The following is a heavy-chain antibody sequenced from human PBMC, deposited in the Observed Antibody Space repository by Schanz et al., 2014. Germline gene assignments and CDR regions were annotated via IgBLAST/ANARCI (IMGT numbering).Heavy chain of an antibody. CDR3: AARSRGLTFYFDS. CDR2: ISASGGDT. CDR1: GFTFSSHA. J-gene: IGHJ4*02. Sequence: EVQLVESGGGLVQPGESLRLSCAASGFTFSSHAMSWVRQAPGKGLEWVSTISASGGDTLYADSVKGRFTISRDTSKSTLSLQMNRLRAEDTAVYHCAARSRGLTFYFDSWGQGTLVTVSS. V-gene: IGHV3-23*04. D-gene: IGHD3-10*01.